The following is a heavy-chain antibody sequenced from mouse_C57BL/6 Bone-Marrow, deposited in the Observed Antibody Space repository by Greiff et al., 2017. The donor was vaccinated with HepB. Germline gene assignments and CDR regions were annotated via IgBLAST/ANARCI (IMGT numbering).Heavy chain of an antibody. CDR1: GFTFSSYG. V-gene: IGHV5-6*01. CDR2: ISSGGSYT. J-gene: IGHJ4*01. Sequence: EVKLMESGGDLVKPGGSLKLSCAASGFTFSSYGMSWVRQTPDKRLEWVATISSGGSYTYYPDSVKGRFTISRDNAKNTLYLQMSSLKSEDTAMYYCASYYYAMDYWGQGTSVTVSS. CDR3: ASYYYAMDY.